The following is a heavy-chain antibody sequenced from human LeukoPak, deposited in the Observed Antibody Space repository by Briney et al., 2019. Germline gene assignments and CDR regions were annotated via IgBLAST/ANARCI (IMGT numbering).Heavy chain of an antibody. CDR2: IYTSGST. CDR1: GGSISSYY. CDR3: ARGSTSWNWFDP. D-gene: IGHD2-2*01. V-gene: IGHV4-4*08. J-gene: IGHJ5*02. Sequence: SETLSLTCTVSGGSISSYYWSWIRQPPGKGLEWIGRIYTSGSTNYNPSLKSRVIISVDTSKNQFSLKLTSVTATDMAVYYCARGSTSWNWFDPWGQGTLVTVSS.